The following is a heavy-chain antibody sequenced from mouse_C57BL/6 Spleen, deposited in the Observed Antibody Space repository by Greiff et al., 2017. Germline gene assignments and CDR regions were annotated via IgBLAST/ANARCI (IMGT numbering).Heavy chain of an antibody. CDR2: IHPNSGST. CDR1: GYTFTSYW. CDR3: ARSFMVTTDFDY. D-gene: IGHD2-2*01. Sequence: VQLQQPGAELVKPGASVKLTCKASGYTFTSYWMHWVKQRPGQGLEWIGMIHPNSGSTNYNEKFKSKATLTVDKSSSTAYMQLSSLTSEDSAVYYCARSFMVTTDFDYWGQGTTLTVSS. J-gene: IGHJ2*01. V-gene: IGHV1-64*01.